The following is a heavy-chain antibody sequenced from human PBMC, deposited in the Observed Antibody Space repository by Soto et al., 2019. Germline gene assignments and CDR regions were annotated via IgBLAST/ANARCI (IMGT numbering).Heavy chain of an antibody. J-gene: IGHJ5*02. Sequence: QAGGSLRLSCAASGFTFSSYDMHWVRQATGKGLEWVSAIGTAGDTYYPGSVKGRFTISRENAKNSLYLQMNSLRAGDTAVYYCARGRGRWRSGWFDPWGQGTLVTVSS. CDR3: ARGRGRWRSGWFDP. D-gene: IGHD2-21*01. CDR1: GFTFSSYD. CDR2: IGTAGDT. V-gene: IGHV3-13*01.